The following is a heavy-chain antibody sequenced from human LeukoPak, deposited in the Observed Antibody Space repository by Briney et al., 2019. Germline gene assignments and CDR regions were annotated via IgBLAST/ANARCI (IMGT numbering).Heavy chain of an antibody. CDR2: IWYDGSNK. Sequence: GGSLRLSCSASGFTFSSYAIHWVRQAPGKGLEWVAVIWYDGSNKYYADSVKGRFTISRDNSKNTLYLQMNSLRAEDTAVYYCARDRGSYWDGGNDYWGQGTLVTVSS. J-gene: IGHJ4*02. D-gene: IGHD1-26*01. V-gene: IGHV3-33*08. CDR1: GFTFSSYA. CDR3: ARDRGSYWDGGNDY.